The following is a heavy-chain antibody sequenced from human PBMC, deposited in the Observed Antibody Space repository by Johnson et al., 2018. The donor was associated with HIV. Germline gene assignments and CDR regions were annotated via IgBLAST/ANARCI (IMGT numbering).Heavy chain of an antibody. CDR2: IRYDGSNK. CDR1: GFTFSRYG. Sequence: QVQLVESGGGLVQPGGSLRLSCAASGFTFSRYGMHWVRQAPGKGLEWVAFIRYDGSNKYYGDSVKGRFTISRDNSKNTLYLQMNSLRAEDTAVYYCARVITEGGTRWAFDIWGQGTIVTV. V-gene: IGHV3-30*02. D-gene: IGHD6-13*01. CDR3: ARVITEGGTRWAFDI. J-gene: IGHJ3*02.